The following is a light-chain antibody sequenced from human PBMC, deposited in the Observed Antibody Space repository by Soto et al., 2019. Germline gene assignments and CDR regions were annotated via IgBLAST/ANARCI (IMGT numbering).Light chain of an antibody. CDR1: QTISSW. J-gene: IGKJ1*01. CDR3: QHYNSYSEA. Sequence: SERTTSHTTRSGSVGDRVTMTWRASQTISSWLAWYQQKPGKAPKLLIYKASTLKSGVPSRFSGSGSGTEFTLTISCLHPDDFATYYSQHYNSYSEAFGQGTKVDIK. V-gene: IGKV1-5*03. CDR2: KAS.